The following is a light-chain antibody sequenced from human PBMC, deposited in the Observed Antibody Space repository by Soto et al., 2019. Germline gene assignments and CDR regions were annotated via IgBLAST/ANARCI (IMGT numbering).Light chain of an antibody. CDR1: QSVSSY. V-gene: IGKV3-11*01. Sequence: DIVLTQSPATLSLSPGERATLSCRASQSVSSYLSWYQQKPGQAPRLLIYDTSNRATGIPARFSGSGSGTVFTLTISSLEPEDFAVYYCQQRGDFGGGTKVEIK. CDR2: DTS. CDR3: QQRGD. J-gene: IGKJ4*01.